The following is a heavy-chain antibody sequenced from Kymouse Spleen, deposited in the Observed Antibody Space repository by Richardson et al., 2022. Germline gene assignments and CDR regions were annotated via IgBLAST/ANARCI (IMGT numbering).Heavy chain of an antibody. J-gene: IGHJ6*02. Sequence: QVQLQQWGAGLLKPSETLSLTCAVYGGSFSGYYWSWIRQPPGKGLEWIGEINHSGSTNYNPSLKSRVTISVDTSKNQFSLKLSSVTAADTAVYYCARGYSYGPYYYGMDVWGQGTTVTVSS. CDR3: ARGYSYGPYYYGMDV. CDR1: GGSFSGYY. D-gene: IGHD5-18,IGHD5-18*01. V-gene: IGHV4-34*01. CDR2: INHSGST.